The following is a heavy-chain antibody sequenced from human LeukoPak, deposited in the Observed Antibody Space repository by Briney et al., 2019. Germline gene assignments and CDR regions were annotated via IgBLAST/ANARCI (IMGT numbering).Heavy chain of an antibody. J-gene: IGHJ4*02. CDR2: ISGSGGST. D-gene: IGHD4-11*01. V-gene: IGHV3-23*01. CDR1: GFTFSNYA. Sequence: GGSLRLSCAASGFTFSNYAMSWVRQAPGKGLEWVSAISGSGGSTYYADSVKGRFTISRDNSKNTLYLQMNSLRAEDTAVYYCAKDGYSNYVPALPNFDYWGQGTLVTVSS. CDR3: AKDGYSNYVPALPNFDY.